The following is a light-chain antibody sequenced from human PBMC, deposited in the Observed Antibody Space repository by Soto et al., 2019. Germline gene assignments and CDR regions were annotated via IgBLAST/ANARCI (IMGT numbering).Light chain of an antibody. J-gene: IGLJ3*02. V-gene: IGLV6-57*03. Sequence: NFMLTQPHSVSESPGKTVTISCTRSTDSIASNYVQWFQQRPGSAPTTVIYEHNRRPSGVPDRFSGSIDSSSNSASLTFSGLKTEDEADYQCQSYDVSNWVFGGGTKLTVL. CDR2: EHN. CDR1: TDSIASNY. CDR3: QSYDVSNWV.